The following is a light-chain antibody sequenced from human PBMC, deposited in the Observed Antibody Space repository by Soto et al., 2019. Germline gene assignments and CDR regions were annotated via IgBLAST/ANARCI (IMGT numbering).Light chain of an antibody. Sequence: EIVMTQSPATLSVSPGERATLSCRASQSVSSNLAWYQQKPGQAPRLLIYGASTRATGIPARFSGSGSGTEFTLTISSLQSEDFPVYYCQQYNNWPPLTFGQGTKVDIK. J-gene: IGKJ1*01. CDR2: GAS. V-gene: IGKV3-15*01. CDR3: QQYNNWPPLT. CDR1: QSVSSN.